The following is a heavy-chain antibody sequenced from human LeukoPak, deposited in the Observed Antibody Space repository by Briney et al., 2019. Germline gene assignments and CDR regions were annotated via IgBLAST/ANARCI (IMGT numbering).Heavy chain of an antibody. CDR3: ARHGYYYDSSGYSVYYFDY. J-gene: IGHJ4*02. V-gene: IGHV4-59*08. D-gene: IGHD3-22*01. CDR1: GGSISSYY. Sequence: PSETLSLTCTVSGGSISSYYWSWIRQPPGKGLEWIGYIYYSGSTNYNPSLKSRVTISVDTSKNQFSLKLSSVTAADTAVYYCARHGYYYDSSGYSVYYFDYWGQGTLVTVSS. CDR2: IYYSGST.